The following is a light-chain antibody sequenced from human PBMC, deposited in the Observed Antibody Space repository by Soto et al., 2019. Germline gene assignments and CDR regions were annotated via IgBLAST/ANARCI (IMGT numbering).Light chain of an antibody. CDR1: GSDVGGYNY. V-gene: IGLV2-14*01. CDR3: SSYTSASTPLV. Sequence: SALTQPASVSGSPGQSITISCTGTGSDVGGYNYVSWYQQHPGKAPKVMIYDVSNRPSGVSNRFSGSKSGNTASLTISGLRAEDEADYYCSSYTSASTPLVFGGGTQLTVL. J-gene: IGLJ2*01. CDR2: DVS.